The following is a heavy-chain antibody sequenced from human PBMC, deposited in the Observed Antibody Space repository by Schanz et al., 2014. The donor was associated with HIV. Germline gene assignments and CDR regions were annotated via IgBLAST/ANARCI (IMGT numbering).Heavy chain of an antibody. V-gene: IGHV3-23*01. CDR1: GFTFRDFA. J-gene: IGHJ2*01. CDR3: ALSRPSGYGGSWYFDL. Sequence: EVQLLDSGGDLIQPGGSLRLSCAASGFTFRDFAMSWVRQAPGKGLEWVAVINWNGDTTYYADSVKGRFTISRDNSKNTLYLQMNSLRAEDTAVYYCALSRPSGYGGSWYFDLWGRGTLVAVSS. D-gene: IGHD2-15*01. CDR2: INWNGDTT.